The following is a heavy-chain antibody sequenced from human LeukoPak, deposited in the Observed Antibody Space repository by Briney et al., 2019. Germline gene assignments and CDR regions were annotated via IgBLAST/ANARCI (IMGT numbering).Heavy chain of an antibody. J-gene: IGHJ3*02. CDR1: GGSFSGYY. V-gene: IGHV4-59*10. CDR3: ARALYCSSTSCPDAFDI. Sequence: SETLSLTCAVYGGSFSGYYWSWIRQPAGKGLEWVGRIYTSGSTNYNPSLKSRVTMSVDTSKNQFSLKLSSVTAADTAVYYCARALYCSSTSCPDAFDIWGQGTMVTVSS. D-gene: IGHD2-2*01. CDR2: IYTSGST.